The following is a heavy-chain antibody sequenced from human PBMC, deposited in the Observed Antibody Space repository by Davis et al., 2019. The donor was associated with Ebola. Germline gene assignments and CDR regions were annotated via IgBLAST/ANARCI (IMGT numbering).Heavy chain of an antibody. CDR2: TPYCGHT. D-gene: IGHD3-22*01. V-gene: IGHV4-59*01. CDR1: GGSITSFY. J-gene: IGHJ4*02. CDR3: ARATFYYDSSGYGLGGFDY. Sequence: SETLSPTCRLPGGSITSFYWSWTRQLPGMGLEWIGYTPYCGHTNYNPSLKSRVTISIDTSKNQFSLKLRSVTAADTAVYYCARATFYYDSSGYGLGGFDYWGQGSLVTVSS.